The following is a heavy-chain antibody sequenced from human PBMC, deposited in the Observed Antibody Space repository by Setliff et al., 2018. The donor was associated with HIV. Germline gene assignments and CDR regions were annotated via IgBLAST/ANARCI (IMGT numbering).Heavy chain of an antibody. Sequence: SETLSLTCAVSGGSFSGFYWTFIRQSPGKGLEWIGEVTHSGTTTYDPSLKSRITISVDTYKNQFSLKLTSVIAADMGVYYCARGRKKTLAVSGTRYFDFWGQGTLVTVSS. CDR1: GGSFSGFY. V-gene: IGHV4-34*01. CDR2: VTHSGTT. CDR3: ARGRKKTLAVSGTRYFDF. J-gene: IGHJ4*02. D-gene: IGHD6-19*01.